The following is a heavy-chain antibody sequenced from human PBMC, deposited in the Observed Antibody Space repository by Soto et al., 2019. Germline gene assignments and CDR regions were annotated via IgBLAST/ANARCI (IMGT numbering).Heavy chain of an antibody. CDR2: IAYDGSEK. Sequence: QVALVESGGGVVRPGRSLRLSCGASGFSFSKYGMHWVRQAPSEGLEWLSLIAYDGSEKWYAESVKGRFTISRDNSKNTLYLQMNSRRGDDTAGYCCSKGYEVSTPVASARYSNYFYGVDVWGRGTTVTVSS. CDR1: GFSFSKYG. CDR3: SKGYEVSTPVASARYSNYFYGVDV. V-gene: IGHV3-30*18. J-gene: IGHJ6*02. D-gene: IGHD6-19*01.